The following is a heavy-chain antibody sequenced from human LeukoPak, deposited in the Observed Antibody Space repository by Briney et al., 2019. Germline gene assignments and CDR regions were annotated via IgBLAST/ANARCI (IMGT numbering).Heavy chain of an antibody. Sequence: SVKVSCKASGGTFSSYAISWVRQAPGQGLEWMGGIIPIFGTANYAQKFQGRVTITADRSTSTAYMELSSLRSEDMAVYYCARGGSSWFCDYWGQGTLVTVSS. D-gene: IGHD6-13*01. CDR3: ARGGSSWFCDY. CDR1: GGTFSSYA. J-gene: IGHJ4*02. CDR2: IIPIFGTA. V-gene: IGHV1-69*06.